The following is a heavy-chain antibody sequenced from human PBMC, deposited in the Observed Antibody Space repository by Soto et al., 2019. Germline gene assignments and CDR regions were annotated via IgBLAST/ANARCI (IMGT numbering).Heavy chain of an antibody. D-gene: IGHD7-27*01. CDR2: ISAYNGNT. V-gene: IGHV1-18*01. Sequence: VKVSCKASGGTFSSYAISWVRQAPGQGLEWMGWISAYNGNTNYAQKLQGRVTMTTDTSTSTAYMELRSLRSDDTAVYYCARDPGLLTDQDGYYGMDVWGQGTTVTVSS. CDR3: ARDPGLLTDQDGYYGMDV. CDR1: GGTFSSYA. J-gene: IGHJ6*02.